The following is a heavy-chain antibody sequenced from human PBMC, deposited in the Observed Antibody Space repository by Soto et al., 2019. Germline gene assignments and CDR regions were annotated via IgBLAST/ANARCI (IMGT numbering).Heavy chain of an antibody. CDR1: GYTFTSYG. CDR3: ARDVSGWTIITWFDP. D-gene: IGHD6-19*01. CDR2: ISAYNGNT. Sequence: QVQLVQSGAEVKKPGASVKVSCKASGYTFTSYGISWVRQAPGQGLEWMGWISAYNGNTNYAQKLQGRLNMTTDTSTSTAYMELRSLRSDDTAVYYCARDVSGWTIITWFDPWGQGTLVTVSS. J-gene: IGHJ5*02. V-gene: IGHV1-18*01.